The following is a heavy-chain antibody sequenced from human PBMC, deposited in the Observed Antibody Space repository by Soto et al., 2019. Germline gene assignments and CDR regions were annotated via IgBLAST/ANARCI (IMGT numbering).Heavy chain of an antibody. Sequence: SVKVSCKASGYTFTSYAMHWVRQAPGQRLEWIGWIVVGSGNTNYAQKFQERVTITRDMSTSTAYMELSSLRSEDTAVYYCAAYYDSSGYNYWGQGTLVTVSS. D-gene: IGHD3-22*01. CDR1: GYTFTSYA. CDR2: IVVGSGNT. CDR3: AAYYDSSGYNY. V-gene: IGHV1-58*02. J-gene: IGHJ4*02.